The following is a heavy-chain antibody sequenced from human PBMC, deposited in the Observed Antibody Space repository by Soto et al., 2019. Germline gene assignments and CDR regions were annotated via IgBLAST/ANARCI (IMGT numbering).Heavy chain of an antibody. J-gene: IGHJ3*02. CDR1: GFTFSGYG. Sequence: GGSLRLSCAAAGFTFSGYGMHWVRQAPGKGLEWVAVISYDGSNKNYADSVKGRFTISRDNAKSSLSLQMDNLRAEDTAVYFCARGDYYDISGPFSDAFDIWGQGTMVTVSS. V-gene: IGHV3-30-3*01. D-gene: IGHD3-22*01. CDR2: ISYDGSNK. CDR3: ARGDYYDISGPFSDAFDI.